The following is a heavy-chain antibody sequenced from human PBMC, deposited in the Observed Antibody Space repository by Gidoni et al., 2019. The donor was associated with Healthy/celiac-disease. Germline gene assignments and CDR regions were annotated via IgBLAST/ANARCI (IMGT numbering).Heavy chain of an antibody. D-gene: IGHD3-22*01. Sequence: RLSCAASGFTVSSNYMSWVRQAPGKGLEGVAVIYSGGSTYYADSVKGRFTITRDNAKNTLYLQMNSLRAEDTAVYDCARDSSGYSHRGIDYWGQGTLVTVSS. CDR2: IYSGGST. CDR1: GFTVSSNY. V-gene: IGHV3-66*01. CDR3: ARDSSGYSHRGIDY. J-gene: IGHJ4*02.